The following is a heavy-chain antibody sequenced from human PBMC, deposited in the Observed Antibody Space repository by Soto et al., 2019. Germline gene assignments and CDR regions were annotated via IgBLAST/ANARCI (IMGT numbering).Heavy chain of an antibody. D-gene: IGHD1-26*01. CDR1: GYTFSDYF. J-gene: IGHJ6*02. Sequence: QVQLVQSGAEVRKSGASVKVSCKASGYTFSDYFIQWLRQAPGQGLEWVAWINPKTAATNYAKKFQVRLTVKSATSFSTAYLELTRLRPDDTALYYCARLKWGLDYYSGMDVWGQATAVSVSS. CDR2: INPKTAAT. V-gene: IGHV1-2*02. CDR3: ARLKWGLDYYSGMDV.